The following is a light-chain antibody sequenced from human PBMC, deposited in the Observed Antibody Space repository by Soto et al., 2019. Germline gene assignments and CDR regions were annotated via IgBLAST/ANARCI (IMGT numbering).Light chain of an antibody. Sequence: QCALTQPASVSGSPGQSITISCTGTSIDVGSYNFVSWYQQHPGKAPKLMIYEGSRRPSGVSNRFSGSKSGNTASLTISGLQAEDEADYYCCSYTSSTTWVFGGGTKVTVL. J-gene: IGLJ3*02. CDR2: EGS. CDR3: CSYTSSTTWV. CDR1: SIDVGSYNF. V-gene: IGLV2-23*01.